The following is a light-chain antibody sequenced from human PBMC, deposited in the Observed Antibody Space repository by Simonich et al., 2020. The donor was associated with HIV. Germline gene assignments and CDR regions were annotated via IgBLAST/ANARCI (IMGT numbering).Light chain of an antibody. V-gene: IGKV4-1*01. CDR1: QSVLYSSNNKNY. CDR2: WAS. CDR3: QQRSNWPRT. J-gene: IGKJ1*01. Sequence: DIVMTQSPDSLAVSLGERATINCKSSQSVLYSSNNKNYLAWYQQKPGQPPKLLIYWASTRESGVPDRFSGSGSGPDFTLTISSLQSEDFAVYYCQQRSNWPRTFSQGTKVEIK.